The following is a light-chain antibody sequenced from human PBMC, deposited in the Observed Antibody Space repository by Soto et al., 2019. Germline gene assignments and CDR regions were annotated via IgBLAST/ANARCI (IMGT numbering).Light chain of an antibody. Sequence: IVLTQSPATLSLSPGERATLSCRASQSVSNSYLAWYQQKPGQAPRLLIYDASNRATGIPARFSGSGSGTDFTLTISSLEPEDFAVYYCQQRSNWPPWTFGQGTKVDIK. CDR3: QQRSNWPPWT. CDR2: DAS. J-gene: IGKJ1*01. V-gene: IGKV3-11*01. CDR1: QSVSNSY.